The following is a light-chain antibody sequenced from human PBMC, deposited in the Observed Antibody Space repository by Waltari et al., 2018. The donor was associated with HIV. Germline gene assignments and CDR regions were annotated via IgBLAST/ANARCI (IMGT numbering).Light chain of an antibody. CDR3: KSKTSSSTPCV. V-gene: IGLV2-14*03. CDR1: SSDIGAYNS. CDR2: DVS. J-gene: IGLJ1*01. Sequence: QSALTQPASVSGSPGPSITIPCTGSSSDIGAYNSVSWYQQHPGKAPKLIIYDVSNRPSGVSGRFSGSKSGNTASLTISGLQAEDEADYFCKSKTSSSTPCVFGTGTKVAVL.